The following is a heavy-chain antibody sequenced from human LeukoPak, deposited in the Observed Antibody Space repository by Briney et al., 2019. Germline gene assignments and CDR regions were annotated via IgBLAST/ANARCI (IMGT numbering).Heavy chain of an antibody. CDR3: AKGNRDSSGFYYYYGMDV. CDR2: IKQDGSEK. CDR1: GFTFSSYW. Sequence: GGSLRLSCAASGFTFSSYWMSWVRQAPGKGLEWVANIKQDGSEKYYVDSVKGRFTISRDNAKNSLYLQMNSLRAEDTAFYYCAKGNRDSSGFYYYYGMDVWGQGTTVTVSS. J-gene: IGHJ6*02. V-gene: IGHV3-7*03. D-gene: IGHD3-22*01.